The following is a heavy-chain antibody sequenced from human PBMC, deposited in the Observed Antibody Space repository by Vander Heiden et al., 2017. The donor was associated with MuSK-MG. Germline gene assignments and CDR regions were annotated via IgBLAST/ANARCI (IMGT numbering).Heavy chain of an antibody. J-gene: IGHJ5*02. CDR2: SYYSGRT. D-gene: IGHD2-15*01. CDR3: ARERGAYCSGGSCYYDR. CDR1: GGPISSYY. Sequence: QVQLQESGTGLVKPSETLSLTCTVPGGPISSYYWSWFRQPPGKGLEWIGYSYYSGRTNSSPSLKSRVTISVETSKNQFSLRLSSVTAADTAVYYCARERGAYCSGGSCYYDRWGQGTLVTVSS. V-gene: IGHV4-59*01.